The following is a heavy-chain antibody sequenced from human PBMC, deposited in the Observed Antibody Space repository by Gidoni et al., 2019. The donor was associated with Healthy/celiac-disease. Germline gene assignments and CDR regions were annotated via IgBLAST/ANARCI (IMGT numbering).Heavy chain of an antibody. Sequence: QITLKESGPTLVKPTQTLTLTCTFSGFSLSTSGVGVGWIRQPPGKALEWLALIYWNDDKRYSPSLKSRLTITKDTSKNQVVLTMTNMDPVDTATYYCARSYYYDRVIDYWGQGTLVTVSS. D-gene: IGHD3-22*01. CDR2: IYWNDDK. CDR3: ARSYYYDRVIDY. J-gene: IGHJ4*02. CDR1: GFSLSTSGVG. V-gene: IGHV2-5*01.